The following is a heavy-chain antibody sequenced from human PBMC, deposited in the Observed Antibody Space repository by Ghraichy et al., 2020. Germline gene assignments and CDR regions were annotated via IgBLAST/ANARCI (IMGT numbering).Heavy chain of an antibody. CDR2: INHSGST. D-gene: IGHD2-8*01. V-gene: IGHV4-34*01. CDR3: ATYSRYCTNGVCPSRRYYYYYMDV. CDR1: GGSFSGYY. Sequence: SETLSLTCAVYGGSFSGYYWSWIRQPPGKRLEWIGEINHSGSTNYNPSLKSRVTISVDTSKNQFSLKLSSVTAADTAVYYCATYSRYCTNGVCPSRRYYYYYMDVWGKGTTVTVSS. J-gene: IGHJ6*03.